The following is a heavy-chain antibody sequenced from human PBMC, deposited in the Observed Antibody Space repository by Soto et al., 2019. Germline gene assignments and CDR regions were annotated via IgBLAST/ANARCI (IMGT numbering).Heavy chain of an antibody. D-gene: IGHD6-19*01. CDR3: AAGYGGWYGYYYYGMDV. J-gene: IGHJ6*02. V-gene: IGHV1-69*13. CDR2: IIPIFGTA. CDR1: GGTFSSYA. Sequence: ASVKVSCKASGGTFSSYAISWVRQAPGQGLEWMGGIIPIFGTANYAQKFQGRVTITADESTSIAYMELSSLRSEDTAVYYCAAGYGGWYGYYYYGMDVWGQGTTVTVSS.